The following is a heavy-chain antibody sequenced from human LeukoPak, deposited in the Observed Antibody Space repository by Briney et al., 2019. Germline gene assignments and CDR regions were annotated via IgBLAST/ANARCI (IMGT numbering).Heavy chain of an antibody. D-gene: IGHD5-12*01. J-gene: IGHJ4*02. V-gene: IGHV1-2*02. Sequence: ASVKVSCKASGYTFTGYYMHWVRQAPGQGLEWMGWISPNSGGTNYAQKFQGRVTMTRDRSISTAYMELSSTRSDDTAVYYCARDRAVATIGGVDYWGQGTLVTVSS. CDR2: ISPNSGGT. CDR3: ARDRAVATIGGVDY. CDR1: GYTFTGYY.